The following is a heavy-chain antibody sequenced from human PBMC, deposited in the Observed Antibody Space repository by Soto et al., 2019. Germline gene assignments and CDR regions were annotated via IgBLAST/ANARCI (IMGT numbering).Heavy chain of an antibody. D-gene: IGHD3-10*01. V-gene: IGHV4-39*01. Sequence: PETLSLTCTVPGGSISSSSYYWGWIRQPPGKGLEWIGSIYYSGSTYYNPSLKSRVTISVDTSKNQFSLKLSSVTAAATAVYYCAKGGSGSYSNAFDIWGHGTMVT. J-gene: IGHJ3*02. CDR3: AKGGSGSYSNAFDI. CDR2: IYYSGST. CDR1: GGSISSSSYY.